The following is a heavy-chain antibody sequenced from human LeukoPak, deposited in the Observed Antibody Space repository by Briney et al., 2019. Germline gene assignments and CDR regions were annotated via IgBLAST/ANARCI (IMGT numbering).Heavy chain of an antibody. CDR3: AREDVYVWGSDRYYGPFDY. J-gene: IGHJ4*02. CDR2: INPNSGGT. V-gene: IGHV1-2*02. CDR1: GYTFTGYY. D-gene: IGHD3-16*02. Sequence: ASVKVSCKASGYTFTGYYMHWVRQAPGQGLEWMGWINPNSGGTNYAQKFQGRVTMTRDTSISTAYMELSRLRSDDTAVYYCAREDVYVWGSDRYYGPFDYWGQGTLVTVSS.